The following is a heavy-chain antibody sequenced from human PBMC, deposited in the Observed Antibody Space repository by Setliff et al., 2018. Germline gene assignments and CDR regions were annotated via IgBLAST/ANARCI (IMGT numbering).Heavy chain of an antibody. D-gene: IGHD3-10*01. CDR3: ARHPYYYGSGTYLDNNNRWFDP. J-gene: IGHJ5*02. CDR2: IYPGDSDT. V-gene: IGHV5-51*01. Sequence: GESLKISCKGSGYSFTSYWIGWVRQMPGKGLEWMGIIYPGDSDTRYSPSFQGQVTISVDKSINTAYLQWSSLRASETAIYYCARHPYYYGSGTYLDNNNRWFDPWGQGTLVTVSS. CDR1: GYSFTSYW.